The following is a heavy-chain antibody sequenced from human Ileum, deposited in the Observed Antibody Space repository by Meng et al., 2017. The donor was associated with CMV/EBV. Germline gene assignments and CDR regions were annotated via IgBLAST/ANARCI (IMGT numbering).Heavy chain of an antibody. CDR3: AKGGVYSSTWGDY. V-gene: IGHV3-23*01. CDR1: GFTFSSYA. D-gene: IGHD6-13*01. J-gene: IGHJ4*02. CDR2: ISGSGGST. Sequence: SCAASGFTFSSYAMSWVRQAPGKGLEWVSAISGSGGSTYYADSVKGRFTISRDNSKNTLYLQMNSLRAEDTAVYYCAKGGVYSSTWGDYWGQGTLVTVSS.